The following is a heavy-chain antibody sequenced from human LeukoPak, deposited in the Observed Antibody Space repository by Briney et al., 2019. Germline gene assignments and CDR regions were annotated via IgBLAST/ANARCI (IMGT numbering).Heavy chain of an antibody. CDR1: GFTFSIYW. J-gene: IGHJ4*02. CDR2: ISPDGSST. V-gene: IGHV3-74*01. Sequence: PGGSLRLSCAASGFTFSIYWMHWVRQAPGKGLVWVSRISPDGSSTNYADSVKGRFTISRDNARNILYLQMNSLRAEDTAVYYCASNFAGSSCDYWGQGTLVTVSS. D-gene: IGHD6-13*01. CDR3: ASNFAGSSCDY.